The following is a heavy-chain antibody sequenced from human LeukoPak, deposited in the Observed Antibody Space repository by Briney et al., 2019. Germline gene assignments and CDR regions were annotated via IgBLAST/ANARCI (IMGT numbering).Heavy chain of an antibody. CDR1: GFTFSSYA. CDR2: ISGSGGST. Sequence: GGSLRLSCAASGFTFSSYAMSWVRQAPGKGLEWVSAISGSGGSTYYADSVKGRFTISRDNSKNTLYLQMNSLRAEGTAVYYCAKGRGYDILTGYRWYFDYWGQGTLVTVSS. CDR3: AKGRGYDILTGYRWYFDY. D-gene: IGHD3-9*01. J-gene: IGHJ4*02. V-gene: IGHV3-23*01.